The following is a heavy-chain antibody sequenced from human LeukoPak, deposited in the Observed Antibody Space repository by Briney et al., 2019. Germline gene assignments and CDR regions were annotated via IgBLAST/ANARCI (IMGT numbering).Heavy chain of an antibody. J-gene: IGHJ5*02. D-gene: IGHD6-13*01. CDR2: ISTSGYT. Sequence: SETLSLTCTVSGGSISNYYWSWIRQPPGKRLEWIGYISTSGYTNYNPSPKSRVTISVDTSKNQFSLKLSSVTAADTAVYYCARHAGGIAGDNWFDPWGQGTLVTVSS. V-gene: IGHV4-4*09. CDR1: GGSISNYY. CDR3: ARHAGGIAGDNWFDP.